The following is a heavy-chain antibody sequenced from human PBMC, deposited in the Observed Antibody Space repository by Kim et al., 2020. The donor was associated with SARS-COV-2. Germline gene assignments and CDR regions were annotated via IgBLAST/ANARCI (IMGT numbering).Heavy chain of an antibody. V-gene: IGHV1-8*01. CDR3: ARSPSSARPAAMLFGPGHGFDH. D-gene: IGHD2-2*01. CDR2: MNPNSGNT. CDR1: GYTFTSYD. J-gene: IGHJ5*02. Sequence: ASVKVSCKASGYTFTSYDINWVRQATGQGLEWMGWMNPNSGNTGYAQKFQGRVTMTRNTSISTAYMELSSLRSEDTAVYYCARSPSSARPAAMLFGPGHGFDHWGQGTLVTVSS.